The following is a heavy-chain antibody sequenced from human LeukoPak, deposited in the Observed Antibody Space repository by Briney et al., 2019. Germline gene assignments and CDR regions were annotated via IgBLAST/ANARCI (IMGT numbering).Heavy chain of an antibody. CDR3: ASYYDSSGNAFDI. CDR1: GFTFSSNY. V-gene: IGHV3-53*01. D-gene: IGHD3-22*01. CDR2: IYSGGST. J-gene: IGHJ3*02. Sequence: GGSLRLSCAASGFTFSSNYMSWVRQAPGKGLEWVSVIYSGGSTSYADAVKGRFTISRDNPKNTLYLQMKSLRAEDTAVYYCASYYDSSGNAFDIWGQGTMVTVSS.